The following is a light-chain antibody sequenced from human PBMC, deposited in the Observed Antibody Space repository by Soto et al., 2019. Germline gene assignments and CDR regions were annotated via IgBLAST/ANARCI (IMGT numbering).Light chain of an antibody. J-gene: IGKJ3*01. Sequence: EIVMTQSPATLSVSPGERATLSCRASQSIGSNLAWYQQKPGQAPRLLIYDASSRATGIPDRISGSGSGTDFTLTISRLEPEDFAVYYCQQYGSAPFTFGPGTKVDIK. CDR1: QSIGSN. V-gene: IGKV3-20*01. CDR2: DAS. CDR3: QQYGSAPFT.